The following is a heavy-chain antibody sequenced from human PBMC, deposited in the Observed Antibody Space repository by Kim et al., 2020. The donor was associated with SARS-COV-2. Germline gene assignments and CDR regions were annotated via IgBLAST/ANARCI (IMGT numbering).Heavy chain of an antibody. J-gene: IGHJ6*02. Sequence: SETLSLTCAVYGGSFSGYYWSWIRQPPGKGLEWIGEINHSGSTTYNPSRKSRVTISVDTSKNQFSLKLSTVTAADTAVYYCSTYCSSTSCYVDVWGQGTTVTVSS. D-gene: IGHD2-2*01. CDR3: STYCSSTSCYVDV. V-gene: IGHV4-34*01. CDR2: INHSGST. CDR1: GGSFSGYY.